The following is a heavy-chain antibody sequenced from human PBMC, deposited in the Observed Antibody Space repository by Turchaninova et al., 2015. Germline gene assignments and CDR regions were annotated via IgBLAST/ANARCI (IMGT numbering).Heavy chain of an antibody. CDR3: ASRPDTSLLFFFDY. J-gene: IGHJ4*02. D-gene: IGHD3-3*01. V-gene: IGHV1-2*02. CDR2: IHPKSGGT. Sequence: QVQLVQSAAEGKKPGASVKVSCKASGYTFTGYYIHWVRQAPGQGLEWMGWIHPKSGGTNYAQKFQGRVTLTRDTSIHTAYMELSGLTFDDTALYYCASRPDTSLLFFFDYWGQGTLVTVSS. CDR1: GYTFTGYY.